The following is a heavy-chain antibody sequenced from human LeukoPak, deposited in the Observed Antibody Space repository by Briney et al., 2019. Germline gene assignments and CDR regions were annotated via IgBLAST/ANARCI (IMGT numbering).Heavy chain of an antibody. J-gene: IGHJ5*02. CDR2: MSPNSGDT. Sequence: GASVKVSCKASGYTFTSYDFNWVRQATGQRPEWMGWMSPNSGDTGYAQKFQDRVTMTRNTSISTAYMELSSLRSDDTAVYYCARDFNGWYQLLHNWFDPWGQGTLVTVSS. D-gene: IGHD2-2*01. V-gene: IGHV1-8*01. CDR3: ARDFNGWYQLLHNWFDP. CDR1: GYTFTSYD.